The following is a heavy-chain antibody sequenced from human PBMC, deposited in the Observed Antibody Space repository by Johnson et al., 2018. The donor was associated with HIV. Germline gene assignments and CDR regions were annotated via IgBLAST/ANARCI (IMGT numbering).Heavy chain of an antibody. CDR1: GFNFSNDA. CDR3: ATGGGPAYEI. J-gene: IGHJ3*02. Sequence: VQLVESGGGVVQPGRSLRLPCAASGFNFSNDAIHWVRQAPGKGLEWVSCLRYDGTDHYYAESVKGRFTISRDNAKNSLYLQMNSLRVEDTAVYYCATGGGPAYEIWGQGTMVTVSS. CDR2: LRYDGTDH. D-gene: IGHD3-10*01. V-gene: IGHV3-30*04.